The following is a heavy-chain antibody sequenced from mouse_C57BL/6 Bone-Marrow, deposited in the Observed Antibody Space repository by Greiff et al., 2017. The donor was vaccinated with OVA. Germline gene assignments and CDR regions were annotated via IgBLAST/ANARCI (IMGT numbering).Heavy chain of an antibody. CDR2: IHPNSGST. D-gene: IGHD1-1*01. J-gene: IGHJ2*01. CDR1: GYTFTSYW. Sequence: VQLQQPGAELVKPGASVKLSCKASGYTFTSYWMHWVKQRPGQGLEWIGMIHPNSGSTNYNEKFKSKATLTVDKSSSTAYMQLSSLTSEDSAVYYCARWAYGSSRCYWGQGTTLTVSS. CDR3: ARWAYGSSRCY. V-gene: IGHV1-64*01.